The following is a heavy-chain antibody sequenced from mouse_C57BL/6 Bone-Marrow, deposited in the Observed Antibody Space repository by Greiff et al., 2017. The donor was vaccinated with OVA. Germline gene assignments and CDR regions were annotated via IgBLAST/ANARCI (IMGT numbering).Heavy chain of an antibody. CDR2: IYPSDSET. CDR3: ASYEDYAMDY. J-gene: IGHJ4*01. V-gene: IGHV1-61*01. CDR1: GYTFTSYW. D-gene: IGHD2-12*01. Sequence: VQLQQPGAELVRPGSSVKLSCKASGYTFTSYWMDWVKQRPGQGLEWIGNIYPSDSETHYNQKFKDKATLTVDKSSSTAYMQLSSLTSEDSAVYYCASYEDYAMDYWGQGTSVTVSS.